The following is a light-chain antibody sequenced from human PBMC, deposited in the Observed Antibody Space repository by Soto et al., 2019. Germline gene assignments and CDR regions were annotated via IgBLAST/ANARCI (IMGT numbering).Light chain of an antibody. V-gene: IGLV2-14*01. Sequence: QSALTQPASVSGSPGQSISISCIGTSSDVGGYNFVSWYQQHPGKAPKLMIYDVTNRPSGVSNRFSGSKSGNTASLTISGLQAEDEADYYCSSYTSSGTDVFGTGTKVTVL. CDR3: SSYTSSGTDV. CDR2: DVT. J-gene: IGLJ1*01. CDR1: SSDVGGYNF.